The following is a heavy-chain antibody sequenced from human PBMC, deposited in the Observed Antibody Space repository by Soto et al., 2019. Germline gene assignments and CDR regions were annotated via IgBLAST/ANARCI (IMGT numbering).Heavy chain of an antibody. V-gene: IGHV1-69*13. CDR2: IIPIFGTA. D-gene: IGHD6-13*01. J-gene: IGHJ5*02. CDR1: GGTFSSYA. Sequence: SVKVSCKASGGTFSSYAISWVRQAPGQGLEWMGGIIPIFGTANYAQKFQGRVTITADESTSTAYMELSSLRSEDTAVYYCARGGYSSSWPRFSWFDPWGQGTLVTSPQ. CDR3: ARGGYSSSWPRFSWFDP.